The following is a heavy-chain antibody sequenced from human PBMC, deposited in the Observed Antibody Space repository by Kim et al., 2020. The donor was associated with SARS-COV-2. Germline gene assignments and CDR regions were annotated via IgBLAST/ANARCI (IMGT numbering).Heavy chain of an antibody. Sequence: SETLSLTCAVYGGSFSGYYWSWIRQPPGKGLEWIGEINHSGSTNYNPSLKSRVTISVDTSKNQFSLKLSSVTAADTAVYYCARGRHLEWLSIHSNPYYYGMDVWGQGTTVTVSS. CDR2: INHSGST. CDR3: ARGRHLEWLSIHSNPYYYGMDV. V-gene: IGHV4-34*01. D-gene: IGHD3-3*01. CDR1: GGSFSGYY. J-gene: IGHJ6*02.